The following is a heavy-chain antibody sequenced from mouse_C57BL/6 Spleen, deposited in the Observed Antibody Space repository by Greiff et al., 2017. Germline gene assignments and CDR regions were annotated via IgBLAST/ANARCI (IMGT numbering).Heavy chain of an antibody. Sequence: EVMLVESGGGLVKPGGSLKLSCAASGFTFSSYAMSWVRQTPEKRLEWVATISDGGSYTYYPDNVKGRFTISRDNAKNNLYLQMSHLKSEDTAMYYCAREGGYGCFAYWGQGTLVTVSA. J-gene: IGHJ3*01. CDR2: ISDGGSYT. CDR1: GFTFSSYA. D-gene: IGHD2-2*01. V-gene: IGHV5-4*01. CDR3: AREGGYGCFAY.